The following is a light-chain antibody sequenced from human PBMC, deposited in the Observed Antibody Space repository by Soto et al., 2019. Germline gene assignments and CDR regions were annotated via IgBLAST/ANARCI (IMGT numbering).Light chain of an antibody. V-gene: IGLV2-14*01. CDR1: SSDGGGYNY. CDR3: SSFTTNNSPHV. J-gene: IGLJ1*01. CDR2: EVS. Sequence: QSALTQPASVSGSPGQSITISCTGTSSDGGGYNYVSWYQQHPGKAPKLIIYEVSNRPSGVSSRFSGSKSGNTASLLISGLQAEDEADYYCSSFTTNNSPHVFGAGTKLTVL.